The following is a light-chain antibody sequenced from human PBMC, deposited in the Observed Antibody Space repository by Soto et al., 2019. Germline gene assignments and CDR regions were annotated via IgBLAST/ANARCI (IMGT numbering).Light chain of an antibody. CDR1: QDISNY. Sequence: DIQMTQSPSAMSGSVGDRVIITCRASQDISNYLAWFQQKPGKVPQRLIYAASTLQSGVPARFSGSGSGTEFTLTISSLQPEDIASYYCLQESGYPRTFGQGTKVEIK. CDR3: LQESGYPRT. V-gene: IGKV1-17*03. J-gene: IGKJ1*01. CDR2: AAS.